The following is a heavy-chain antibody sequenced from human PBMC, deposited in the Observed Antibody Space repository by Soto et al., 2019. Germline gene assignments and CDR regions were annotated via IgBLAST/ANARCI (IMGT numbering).Heavy chain of an antibody. CDR1: RGSISSSSYS. D-gene: IGHD3-9*01. Sequence: PSETLSLTCTVSRGSISSSSYSWGWIRQPPGQGLEWIGSLYYSGSTYYNPSLKSRVTISVDTSKNQFSLKLSSVTAADTAVYYCARGREYYDILTGYYSPPAFDYWGQRTPVTVSS. CDR2: LYYSGST. CDR3: ARGREYYDILTGYYSPPAFDY. V-gene: IGHV4-39*07. J-gene: IGHJ4*02.